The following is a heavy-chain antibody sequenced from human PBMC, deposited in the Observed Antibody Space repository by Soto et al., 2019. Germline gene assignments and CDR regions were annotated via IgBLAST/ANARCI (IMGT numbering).Heavy chain of an antibody. V-gene: IGHV1-69*01. J-gene: IGHJ4*02. CDR3: AIPLPKQQLVRGAFDH. Sequence: QVQLVQSGAEVKKPGSSVKLSCKTSGGTFRNYAINWVRQAPGQGLEWMGGSIPVFGTANYAQTFQGRFTIPADESTSTAYMERSSLRSEDTAVYYCAIPLPKQQLVRGAFDHWGQGTLVTVAS. D-gene: IGHD6-13*01. CDR1: GGTFRNYA. CDR2: SIPVFGTA.